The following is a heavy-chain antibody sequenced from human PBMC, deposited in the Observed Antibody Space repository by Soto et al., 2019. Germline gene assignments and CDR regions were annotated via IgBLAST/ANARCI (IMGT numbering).Heavy chain of an antibody. CDR1: GFTVSSNY. CDR2: IYSGGTT. V-gene: IGHV3-66*03. J-gene: IGHJ4*02. CDR3: VKLMFDHDSSGFSGDY. D-gene: IGHD3-22*01. Sequence: EVQLVESGGGLIQPGGSLRLSCAASGFTVSSNYMSWVRQAPGKGLEWVSVIYSGGTTYYADSVQGRFTISRDNSKNTLYLQMNSLRADDTAMYYCVKLMFDHDSSGFSGDYWGQGTLVTVS.